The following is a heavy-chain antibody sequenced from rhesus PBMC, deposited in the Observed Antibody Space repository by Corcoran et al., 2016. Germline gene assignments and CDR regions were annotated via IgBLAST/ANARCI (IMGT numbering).Heavy chain of an antibody. Sequence: QVQLQESGPGLVKPSETLSLTCAVSGYSLSSGYGWSWIRQPPGKGLEGIGYISYSGRTDYTPSFVSRVTISIDTSKNQVSLKLSSVTAADTAVYYCVRSDHADYWGQGVLVTVSS. CDR1: GYSLSSGYG. V-gene: IGHV4-127*01. CDR2: ISYSGRT. J-gene: IGHJ4*01. CDR3: VRSDHADY. D-gene: IGHD2-39*01.